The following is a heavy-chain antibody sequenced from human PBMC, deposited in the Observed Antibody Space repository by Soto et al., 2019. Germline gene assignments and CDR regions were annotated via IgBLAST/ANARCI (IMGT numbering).Heavy chain of an antibody. V-gene: IGHV1-2*02. Sequence: QVQLVQSGAEVKKPGASMKVSCTASGYTFIAYEVHWVRQAPGQGLEWMGWINTNSGGTNYAQKFQGRVTMTRDTSIGAAYMELSGLRSDDTAVYYCAIPYYYDVSRYNYAFDIWGQGTMLTVSS. CDR1: GYTFIAYE. CDR2: INTNSGGT. J-gene: IGHJ3*02. CDR3: AIPYYYDVSRYNYAFDI. D-gene: IGHD3-22*01.